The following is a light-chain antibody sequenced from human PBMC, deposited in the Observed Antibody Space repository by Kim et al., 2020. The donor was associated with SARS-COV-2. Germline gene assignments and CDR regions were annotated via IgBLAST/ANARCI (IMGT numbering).Light chain of an antibody. V-gene: IGKV1-17*01. CDR1: QDIRND. Sequence: ASVGDRVTITWRASQDIRNDLGWYQQKPGRAPKRLIYGASSLESGVPSKFSGSGSGTEFTLTINSLQPEDFATYYCLQHNTYPITFGQGTRLEIK. CDR2: GAS. J-gene: IGKJ5*01. CDR3: LQHNTYPIT.